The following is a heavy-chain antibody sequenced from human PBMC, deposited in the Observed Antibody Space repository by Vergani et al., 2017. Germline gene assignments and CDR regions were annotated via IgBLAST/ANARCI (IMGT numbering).Heavy chain of an antibody. CDR1: GGSISSSSYY. D-gene: IGHD1-20*01. CDR2: IYYSGST. CDR3: ARDLSLEGITGMPVRSYYMDV. V-gene: IGHV4-39*07. Sequence: QLQLQESGPGLVKPSETLSLTCTVSGGSISSSSYYWGWIRQPPGKGLEWIGSIYYSGSTNYNPSLKMRVTMSVDTSKNQFSLKLSSVTAADTAVYYCARDLSLEGITGMPVRSYYMDVWGKGTTVTVSS. J-gene: IGHJ6*03.